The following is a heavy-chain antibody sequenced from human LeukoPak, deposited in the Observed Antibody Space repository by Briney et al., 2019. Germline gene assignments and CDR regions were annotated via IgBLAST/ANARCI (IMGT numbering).Heavy chain of an antibody. CDR3: ARDPGPGITGTHTAFDP. CDR1: GGSISSYY. Sequence: SETLSLTCTVSGGSISSYYWSWIRQPPGKGLEWIGYIYYSGSTNYNPSLKSRVTISVDTSKNQFSLKLSSVTAADTAVYYCARDPGPGITGTHTAFDPWGQGTLVTVSS. V-gene: IGHV4-59*01. J-gene: IGHJ5*02. CDR2: IYYSGST. D-gene: IGHD1-20*01.